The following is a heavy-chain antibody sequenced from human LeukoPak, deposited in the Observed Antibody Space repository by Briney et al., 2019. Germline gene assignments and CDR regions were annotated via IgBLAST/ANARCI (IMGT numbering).Heavy chain of an antibody. CDR3: AVMTTVSSRYYYYMDV. CDR1: GFTVSSNE. CDR2: ISSSSSTI. D-gene: IGHD4-17*01. V-gene: IGHV3-48*01. J-gene: IGHJ6*03. Sequence: GGSLRLSCAASGFTVSSNEMSWVRQAPGKGLEWVSYISSSSSTIYYADSVRGRFTISRDNAKKSLYLQMNSLRAEDTAVYYCAVMTTVSSRYYYYMDVWGKGTAVTVSS.